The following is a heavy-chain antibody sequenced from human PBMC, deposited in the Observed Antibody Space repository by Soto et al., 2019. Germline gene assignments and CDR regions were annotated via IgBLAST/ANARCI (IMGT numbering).Heavy chain of an antibody. D-gene: IGHD3-3*01. V-gene: IGHV3-23*01. CDR2: ISSNGDGT. Sequence: PGGSLRLSCAASGFTFSSYAMTWVRQAPGKGLEWVSIISSNGDGTYYGDSVKGRFIISRDNSRNTLNLQMNSLRVEDTAVYYCAKTGAFWSCGMDAWGQETTVSVSS. J-gene: IGHJ6*02. CDR3: AKTGAFWSCGMDA. CDR1: GFTFSSYA.